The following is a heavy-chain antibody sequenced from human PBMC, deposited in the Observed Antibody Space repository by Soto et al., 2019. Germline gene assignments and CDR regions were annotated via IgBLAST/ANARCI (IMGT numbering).Heavy chain of an antibody. Sequence: QVQLVESGGGVVQPGRSLRLSCAASGFTFSSYAMHWVRQAPGKGLEWVAVISYDGSNKYYADSVKGRFTISRDNSKNTLYLQMNSLRAEDTAVYYCARASGSSWYNHDYWGQGTLVTVSS. CDR1: GFTFSSYA. J-gene: IGHJ4*02. V-gene: IGHV3-30-3*01. D-gene: IGHD6-13*01. CDR3: ARASGSSWYNHDY. CDR2: ISYDGSNK.